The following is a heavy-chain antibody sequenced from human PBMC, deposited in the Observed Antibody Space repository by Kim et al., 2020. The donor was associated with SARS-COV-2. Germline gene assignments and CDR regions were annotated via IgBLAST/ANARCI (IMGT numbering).Heavy chain of an antibody. D-gene: IGHD3-9*01. V-gene: IGHV4-39*01. Sequence: SETLSLTCTVSGGSISNRYYYWGRIRQSPGKGLEWLGSMSYSGTTYYNPSLKSPVSIYVYTSQNQFSLKLTSVTAADTAMYYCAGFERGAIFTARDDYWGEGSLVTVSS. CDR2: MSYSGTT. CDR1: GGSISNRYYY. J-gene: IGHJ4*01. CDR3: AGFERGAIFTARDDY.